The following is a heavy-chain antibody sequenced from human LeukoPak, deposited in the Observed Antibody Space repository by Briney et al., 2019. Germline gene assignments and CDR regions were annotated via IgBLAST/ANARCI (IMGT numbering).Heavy chain of an antibody. J-gene: IGHJ4*01. Sequence: GGSLRLSCAASGFTFSSYWMSWVRQAPGKGLEWVANIKQDGSEKYYVDSVKGRFTISRDNAKNSLYLQMNSLRAEDTAVYYCARVGDYYDSSGYYYWGQEPWSPSPQ. CDR3: ARVGDYYDSSGYYY. CDR1: GFTFSSYW. D-gene: IGHD3-22*01. V-gene: IGHV3-7*01. CDR2: IKQDGSEK.